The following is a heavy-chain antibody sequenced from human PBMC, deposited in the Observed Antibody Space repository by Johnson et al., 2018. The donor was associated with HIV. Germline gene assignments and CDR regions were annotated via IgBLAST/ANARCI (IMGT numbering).Heavy chain of an antibody. Sequence: VQLVESGGALIQPGGSLRLSCAASGFTVSSNYMSWVRQAPGKGLEWVSGFSGGDGRKVDADSVRGRFTISRDNTKKSPYLQMNSLRAEDTAVYYCARGIDYGDDAFDIWGRGTMVTVSS. CDR1: GFTVSSNY. V-gene: IGHV3-53*01. J-gene: IGHJ3*02. D-gene: IGHD4-17*01. CDR3: ARGIDYGDDAFDI. CDR2: SGGDGRK.